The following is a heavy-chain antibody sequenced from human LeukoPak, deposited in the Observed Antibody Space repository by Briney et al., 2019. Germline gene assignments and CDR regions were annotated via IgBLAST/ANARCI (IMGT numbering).Heavy chain of an antibody. CDR2: IIPIFGTA. V-gene: IGHV1-69*01. CDR3: ARDLPPYYDILTGYNWFDP. D-gene: IGHD3-9*01. CDR1: GATFSSYA. Sequence: GASVKASCKASGATFSSYAISWGRQAPGQGLEWMGGIIPIFGTANYAQKFQGRVTITADESTSTAYMELSSLRSEDTAVYYCARDLPPYYDILTGYNWFDPWGQGTLVTVSS. J-gene: IGHJ5*02.